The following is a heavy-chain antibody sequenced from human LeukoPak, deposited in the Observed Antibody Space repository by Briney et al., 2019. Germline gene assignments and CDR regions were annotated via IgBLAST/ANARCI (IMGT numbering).Heavy chain of an antibody. D-gene: IGHD1-7*01. J-gene: IGHJ4*02. Sequence: SETLSLTCTVSGDSFSSVTDYWAWIRQPPGKGLEWIASGDYSGGTYYNPSLESRVAISAGMSKNQFSLKLTSVTGADTAVYYCARTGWNYPYFDYWGQGTLVTVSS. CDR2: GDYSGGT. CDR3: ARTGWNYPYFDY. CDR1: GDSFSSVTDY. V-gene: IGHV4-39*07.